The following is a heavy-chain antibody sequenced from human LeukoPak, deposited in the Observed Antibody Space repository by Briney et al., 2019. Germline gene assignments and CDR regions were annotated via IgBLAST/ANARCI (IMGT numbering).Heavy chain of an antibody. CDR1: GGSISSGSYY. CDR3: ARVADYYGSGSYYNPLDY. J-gene: IGHJ4*02. Sequence: KSSETLSLTCTVSGGSISSGSYYWSWIRQPAGKGLEWIGRIYTSGSTNYNPSLKSRVTISVDTSKNQFSLKLSSVTAADTAVYYCARVADYYGSGSYYNPLDYWGQGTLVTVSS. V-gene: IGHV4-61*02. D-gene: IGHD3-10*01. CDR2: IYTSGST.